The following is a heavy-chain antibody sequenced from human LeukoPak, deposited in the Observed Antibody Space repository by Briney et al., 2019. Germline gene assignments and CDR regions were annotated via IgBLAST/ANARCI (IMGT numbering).Heavy chain of an antibody. CDR3: ASGRNSRFDY. CDR1: GFTFSSYG. Sequence: GGSLRLSCAASGFTFSSYGMNWVRQAPGKGLEWVSSISISNNYIYYADSVQGRFTISRDNAKISLYLQMNSLRAEDTAVYYCASGRNSRFDYWGQGTLVTVSS. J-gene: IGHJ4*02. CDR2: ISISNNYI. D-gene: IGHD4-23*01. V-gene: IGHV3-21*01.